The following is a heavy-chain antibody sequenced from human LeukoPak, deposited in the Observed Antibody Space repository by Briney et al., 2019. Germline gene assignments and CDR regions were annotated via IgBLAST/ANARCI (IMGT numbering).Heavy chain of an antibody. CDR1: GFTFRSYA. V-gene: IGHV3-23*01. Sequence: PGGSLRLSCAASGFTFRSYAVSWVRQAPGKGLEWVSAISGGGGSTYYADSVKGRFTISRDNSKNTLYLQMNSLRAEDTAVYYCAKGILWLPDYWGQGTLVTVSS. J-gene: IGHJ4*02. CDR3: AKGILWLPDY. D-gene: IGHD3-10*01. CDR2: ISGGGGST.